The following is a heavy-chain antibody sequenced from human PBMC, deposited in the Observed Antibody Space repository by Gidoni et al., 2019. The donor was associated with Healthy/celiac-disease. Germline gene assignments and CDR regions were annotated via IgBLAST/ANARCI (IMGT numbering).Heavy chain of an antibody. D-gene: IGHD1-26*01. V-gene: IGHV1-46*03. J-gene: IGHJ5*02. CDR3: ARDIPFRVVGATSWFDP. CDR1: GHTFTSYY. Sequence: QVQLVQSGTEVKKPGASVKVSCTASGHTFTSYYMHWVRQATGQGLGWMGIINPSGCSTSYAQKFQGRVTMTRDTSTSTVYMELSSLRSDDTAVYYCARDIPFRVVGATSWFDPWGQGTLVTVSS. CDR2: INPSGCST.